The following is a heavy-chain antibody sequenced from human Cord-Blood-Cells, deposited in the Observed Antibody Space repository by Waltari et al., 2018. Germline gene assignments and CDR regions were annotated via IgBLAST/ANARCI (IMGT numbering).Heavy chain of an antibody. Sequence: QVQLVESGGGVVQPGRSLRLSCAASGFTFSSYGMHWVRQAPGKGPEWVAVIWYDGSNKYYADSVKGRFTISRDNSKNTLYLQMNSLRAEDTAVYYCARDLYYDSSAYYYYYGMDVWGQGTTVTVSS. V-gene: IGHV3-33*01. J-gene: IGHJ6*02. CDR3: ARDLYYDSSAYYYYYGMDV. CDR1: GFTFSSYG. D-gene: IGHD3-22*01. CDR2: IWYDGSNK.